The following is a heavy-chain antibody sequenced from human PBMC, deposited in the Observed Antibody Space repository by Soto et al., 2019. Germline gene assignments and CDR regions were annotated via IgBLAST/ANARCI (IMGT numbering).Heavy chain of an antibody. CDR3: ARPFLYCSSTSCYWYFDL. D-gene: IGHD2-2*01. CDR1: GYTFTSYD. J-gene: IGHJ2*01. CDR2: MNPNSGNT. Sequence: ASVKVSCKASGYTFTSYDINWVRQATGQGLEWMGWMNPNSGNTGYAQKFQGRVTMTRNTSISTTYMELSSLRSEDTAMYYCARPFLYCSSTSCYWYFDLWGRGTLVTVSS. V-gene: IGHV1-8*02.